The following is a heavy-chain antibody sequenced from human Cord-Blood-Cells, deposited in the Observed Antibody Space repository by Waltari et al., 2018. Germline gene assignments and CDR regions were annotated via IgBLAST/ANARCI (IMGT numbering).Heavy chain of an antibody. D-gene: IGHD5-18*01. V-gene: IGHV3-7*05. J-gene: IGHJ2*01. CDR2: IKQDGSEK. CDR1: GFTFSSYW. Sequence: EVQLVESGGGLVQPGGSLRLSCAASGFTFSSYWMSWVRQAPGKGLDGVAKIKQDGSEKCYVDSVKGRFTISRDNAKNSLYLQMNSLRAEDTAVYYCASMHVDTAMDFDLWGRGTLVTVSS. CDR3: ASMHVDTAMDFDL.